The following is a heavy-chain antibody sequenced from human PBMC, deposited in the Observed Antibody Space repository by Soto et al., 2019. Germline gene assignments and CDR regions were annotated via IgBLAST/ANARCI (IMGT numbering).Heavy chain of an antibody. J-gene: IGHJ6*02. D-gene: IGHD5-12*01. CDR3: ERDRRSGYDPGRGMDV. V-gene: IGHV4-31*03. CDR1: GGSISSGGYY. CDR2: IYYSGST. Sequence: PSETLSLTCTVSGGSISSGGYYWSWIRQHPGKGLEWIGYIYYSGSTYYNPSLKSRVTISVDTSKNQFSLKLSSVTAADTAVYYCERDRRSGYDPGRGMDVWGQGTTVNVSS.